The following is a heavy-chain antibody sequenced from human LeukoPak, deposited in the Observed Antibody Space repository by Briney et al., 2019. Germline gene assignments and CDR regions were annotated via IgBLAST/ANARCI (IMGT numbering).Heavy chain of an antibody. Sequence: GESLKISCKGSGYSFTSYWINWVRQKPGKGLEWMGIIYPGDSDTRYGPSFQGHVTISADRSANTAYLQWSRLEASDTAKYFCARKANGMAAPFDSWAQGTLVTVSS. J-gene: IGHJ4*02. D-gene: IGHD6-13*01. CDR3: ARKANGMAAPFDS. V-gene: IGHV5-51*01. CDR1: GYSFTSYW. CDR2: IYPGDSDT.